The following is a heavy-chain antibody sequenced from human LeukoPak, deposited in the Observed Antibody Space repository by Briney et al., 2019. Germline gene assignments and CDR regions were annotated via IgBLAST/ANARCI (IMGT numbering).Heavy chain of an antibody. V-gene: IGHV3-48*04. D-gene: IGHD3-3*01. CDR3: ARDRAPYYDFWSGYYYLYQVKYYYYYYIDV. CDR1: GFTFSSYS. J-gene: IGHJ6*03. CDR2: ISSSSSTI. Sequence: GGSLRLSCAASGFTFSSYSMNWVRQVPGKGLEWVSYISSSSSTIYYADSVKGRFTISRDNAKNSLYLQMNSLRAEDTAVYYCARDRAPYYDFWSGYYYLYQVKYYYYYYIDVWGKGTTVTVSS.